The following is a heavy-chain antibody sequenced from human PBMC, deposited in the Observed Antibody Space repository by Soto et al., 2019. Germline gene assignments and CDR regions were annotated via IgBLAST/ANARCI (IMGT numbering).Heavy chain of an antibody. D-gene: IGHD4-17*01. CDR2: ISYDGSNK. CDR1: GFTFSSYA. V-gene: IGHV3-30-3*01. J-gene: IGHJ6*02. CDR3: ARDRVYNSWVTTVYDYYYYYGMDV. Sequence: PGGSLRLSCAASGFTFSSYAMHWVRQAPGKGLEWVAAISYDGSNKYYADSVKGRFTISRDNSKNTLYLQMNSLRAEDTAVYYCARDRVYNSWVTTVYDYYYYYGMDVWGQGTTVTVSS.